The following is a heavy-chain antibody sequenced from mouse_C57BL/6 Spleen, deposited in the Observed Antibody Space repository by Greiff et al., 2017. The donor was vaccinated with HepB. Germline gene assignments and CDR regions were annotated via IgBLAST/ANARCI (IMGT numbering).Heavy chain of an antibody. V-gene: IGHV5-4*01. CDR1: GFTFSSYA. J-gene: IGHJ4*01. CDR2: ISDGGSYT. Sequence: EVKLVESGGGLVKPGGSLKLSCAASGFTFSSYAMSWVRQTPEKRLEWVATISDGGSYTYYPDNVKGRFTISRDNAKNNLYLQMSHLKSEDTAMYYGARDRAAQATGDYYAMDYWGQGTAVTVSS. D-gene: IGHD3-2*02. CDR3: ARDRAAQATGDYYAMDY.